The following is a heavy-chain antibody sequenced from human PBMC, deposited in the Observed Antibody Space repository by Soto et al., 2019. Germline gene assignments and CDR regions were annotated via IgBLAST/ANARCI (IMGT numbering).Heavy chain of an antibody. D-gene: IGHD6-13*01. V-gene: IGHV1-2*04. J-gene: IGHJ3*02. Sequence: QVQLVQSGAEVKKPGASVKVSCKASGYTFTGYYMHWVRQAPGQGLEWMGWINPNSGGTNYAQKFQGWVTMTRDTSISTAYMELSRLRSDDTAVYYCARSPIQAAAGHDAFDIWGQGTMVTVSS. CDR3: ARSPIQAAAGHDAFDI. CDR1: GYTFTGYY. CDR2: INPNSGGT.